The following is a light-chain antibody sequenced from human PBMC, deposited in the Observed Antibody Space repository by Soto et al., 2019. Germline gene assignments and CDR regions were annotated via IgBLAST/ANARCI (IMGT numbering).Light chain of an antibody. CDR2: DVS. Sequence: ALTQPRSVSGSPGQSVTISCTGTSSDVGGYNYVSWYQQHPGKAPKLMIYDVSKRPSGVPDRFSGSKSGNTASLTISGLQAEDEADYYCCSYAGSYPYVFGTGTKVTVL. CDR3: CSYAGSYPYV. J-gene: IGLJ1*01. V-gene: IGLV2-11*01. CDR1: SSDVGGYNY.